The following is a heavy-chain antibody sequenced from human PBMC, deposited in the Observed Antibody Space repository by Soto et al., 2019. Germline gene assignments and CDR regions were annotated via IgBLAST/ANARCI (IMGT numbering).Heavy chain of an antibody. J-gene: IGHJ6*02. V-gene: IGHV3-33*01. Sequence: QVQLVESGGGVVQPGRSLRLSCAASGFTFSSYGMHWVRQAPGKGLEWVAVMWYDGSNKYYADSVKGRFTISRDNSKDKLYPQMNSRRAEDTAVYYCGRDQQQPHGGIDVWCQGNTVIVCS. CDR2: MWYDGSNK. CDR1: GFTFSSYG. D-gene: IGHD6-13*01. CDR3: GRDQQQPHGGIDV.